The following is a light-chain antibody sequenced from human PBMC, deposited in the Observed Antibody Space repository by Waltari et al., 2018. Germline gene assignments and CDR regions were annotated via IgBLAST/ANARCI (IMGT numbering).Light chain of an antibody. J-gene: IGLJ3*02. Sequence: QSVLTQPPSAYGTPGQRVTIPCSGSSSTIGTNPELWCQHLPGTAPKLLIYSNNQRPAGVPDRFSGSKSGTSASLAISGLQSEDEADYYCGTWDDSLSVWLFGGGTKLTVL. CDR2: SNN. CDR1: SSTIGTNP. V-gene: IGLV1-44*01. CDR3: GTWDDSLSVWL.